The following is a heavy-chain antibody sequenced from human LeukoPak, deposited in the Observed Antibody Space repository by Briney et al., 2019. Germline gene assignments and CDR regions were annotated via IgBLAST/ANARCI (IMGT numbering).Heavy chain of an antibody. Sequence: ASVKVSCKASGYTFTSYDINWVRQATGQGLEWMGWMNPKSGNTGYAQKFQGRVTITRNTSISTAYMELSSLRSEDTAVYYCARSYSSSWYVVWGGLGGDYYYYHMDVWGKGPTVTVSS. CDR2: MNPKSGNT. J-gene: IGHJ6*03. CDR1: GYTFTSYD. V-gene: IGHV1-8*03. CDR3: ARSYSSSWYVVWGGLGGDYYYYHMDV. D-gene: IGHD6-13*01.